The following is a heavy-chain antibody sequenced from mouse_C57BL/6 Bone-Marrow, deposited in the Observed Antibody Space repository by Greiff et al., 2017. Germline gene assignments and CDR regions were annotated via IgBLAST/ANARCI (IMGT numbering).Heavy chain of an antibody. J-gene: IGHJ1*03. CDR1: GFTFSSYG. CDR3: ARHEYFGWYFDV. Sequence: EVKVVESGGDLVKPGGSLKLSCAASGFTFSSYGMSWVRQTPDKRLEWVATISSGGSYTYYPDSVKGRFTISRDNAKNTLYLQMSSLKSEETAIYYYARHEYFGWYFDVWGTGTTVTVSS. CDR2: ISSGGSYT. D-gene: IGHD5-1*01. V-gene: IGHV5-6*01.